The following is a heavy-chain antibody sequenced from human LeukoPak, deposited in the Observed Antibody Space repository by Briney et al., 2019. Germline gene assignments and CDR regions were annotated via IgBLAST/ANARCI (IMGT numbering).Heavy chain of an antibody. V-gene: IGHV4-59*01. CDR2: IYYSGST. CDR1: GGSISSYY. D-gene: IGHD3-16*01. CDR3: ARATGGLFIDY. J-gene: IGHJ4*02. Sequence: PSETLSLTCTVSGGSISSYYWSWIRQPPGKGLEWIGYIYYSGSTNYNPSLKSRVTISVDTSKNQFSLKLSSVTAADTAVYYCARATGGLFIDYWGQGTLVTVSS.